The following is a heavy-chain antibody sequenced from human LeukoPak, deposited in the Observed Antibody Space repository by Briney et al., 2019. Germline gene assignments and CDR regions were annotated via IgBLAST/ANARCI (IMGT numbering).Heavy chain of an antibody. V-gene: IGHV4-59*01. CDR1: GDSMNNYN. CDR3: ARAGYWTAEVFPFDY. J-gene: IGHJ4*02. CDR2: VYYNGNT. Sequence: SETLSLTCIVSGDSMNNYNWNWIRQPPGKGLEWIGYVYYNGNTNYNPSLKSRVTIAVDKSKNQFSLNLTSVTAADTAVYFCARAGYWTAEVFPFDYWGQGTLVTVSS. D-gene: IGHD3-9*01.